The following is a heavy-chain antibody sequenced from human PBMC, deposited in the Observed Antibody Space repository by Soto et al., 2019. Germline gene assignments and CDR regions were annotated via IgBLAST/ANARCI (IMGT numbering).Heavy chain of an antibody. Sequence: EVQLVESGGGLVQPGGSLRLSCAASGFTFNTYWMTWVRQAPGKGLEWVANIKQDGSETYYVDSVKGRFTISRDNAKNSMSLPLNTTRAVDIAVYYCARDPPYGSGTSQNYGMDVSGQGTTVTVS. J-gene: IGHJ6*02. CDR2: IKQDGSET. CDR1: GFTFNTYW. CDR3: ARDPPYGSGTSQNYGMDV. V-gene: IGHV3-7*04. D-gene: IGHD3-10*01.